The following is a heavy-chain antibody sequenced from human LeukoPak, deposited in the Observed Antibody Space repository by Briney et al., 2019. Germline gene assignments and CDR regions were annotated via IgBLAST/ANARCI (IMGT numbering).Heavy chain of an antibody. J-gene: IGHJ4*02. V-gene: IGHV3-30-3*01. D-gene: IGHD1-26*01. CDR1: GFTFSSYA. Sequence: SGGSLRLSCAASGFTFSSYAMHWVRQAPGKGLEWVAVISYDGSNKYYADSVKGRFTISRDNSKNTLYLQMNSLRAEDTAVYYRARDSVGATNYFDYWGQGTLVTVSS. CDR3: ARDSVGATNYFDY. CDR2: ISYDGSNK.